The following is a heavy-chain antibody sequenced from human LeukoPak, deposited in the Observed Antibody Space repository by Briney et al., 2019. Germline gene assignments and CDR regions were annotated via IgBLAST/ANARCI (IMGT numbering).Heavy chain of an antibody. J-gene: IGHJ2*01. V-gene: IGHV3-48*01. D-gene: IGHD4-17*01. CDR3: AKGGHADYGDYSHLWYFDL. CDR1: GFTFSSYS. CDR2: ISSSSSTI. Sequence: PGGSLRLSCAASGFTFSSYSMSWVRQAPGKGLEWVSYISSSSSTIYYADSVKGRFTISRDNSKNTLYLQMNSLRAEDTAIYYCAKGGHADYGDYSHLWYFDLWGRGTLVTVSS.